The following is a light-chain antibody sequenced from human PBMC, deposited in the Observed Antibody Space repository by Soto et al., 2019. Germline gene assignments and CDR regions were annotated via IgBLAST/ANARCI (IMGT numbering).Light chain of an antibody. CDR3: QQLNSYPLT. CDR2: NAS. V-gene: IGKV1-9*01. CDR1: QGITSF. Sequence: DIQLTQSPSFLSASVGDRVSITCRASQGITSFLAWYQQIPGKAPKLLIYNASTLQSGVPPRFSGSGSGTEFTLTISSLQPEDFGTYYCQQLNSYPLTFGGGTRVAIK. J-gene: IGKJ4*01.